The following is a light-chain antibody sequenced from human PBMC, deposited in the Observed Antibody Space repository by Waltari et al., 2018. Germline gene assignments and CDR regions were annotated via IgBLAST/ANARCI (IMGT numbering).Light chain of an antibody. Sequence: DIQMTQSPSTLSASVGDTITITCRASQRISNYLAWYQQKPGKAPKLLIYKASSSGSGVPSRFSCSGSGTEFTLTISSLQPDDFATYYCQQYNTYSSFGQGTKLEIK. V-gene: IGKV1-5*03. CDR2: KAS. CDR1: QRISNY. CDR3: QQYNTYSS. J-gene: IGKJ2*03.